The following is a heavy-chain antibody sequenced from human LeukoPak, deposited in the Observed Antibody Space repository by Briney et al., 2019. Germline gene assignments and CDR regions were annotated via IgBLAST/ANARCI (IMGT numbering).Heavy chain of an antibody. CDR2: IRGDGATM. Sequence: PGGSLRLSCAASGFTVSSNYMSWVRQAPGKGLEWVSAIRGDGATMFYADSVKGRITVSRDNSKNTLYLQFNSLRVDDTAVYYCARDQFRDYFRGADYWGQGTLVTVSS. D-gene: IGHD3-16*01. V-gene: IGHV3-53*01. CDR3: ARDQFRDYFRGADY. J-gene: IGHJ4*02. CDR1: GFTVSSNY.